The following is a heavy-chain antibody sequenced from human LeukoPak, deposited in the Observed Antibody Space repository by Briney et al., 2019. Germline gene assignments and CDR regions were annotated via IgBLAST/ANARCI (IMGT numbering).Heavy chain of an antibody. Sequence: SETLSLTCTVSGGSISSGGYYWSWIRQHPGKGLEWIGYIYYSGSTYYNPSLKSRVTISVDTSKNQFSLKLSSVTAADTAVYYCAHSYSDYVYAWDYWGQGTLVTVSS. CDR3: AHSYSDYVYAWDY. CDR2: IYYSGST. CDR1: GGSISSGGYY. D-gene: IGHD4-11*01. J-gene: IGHJ4*02. V-gene: IGHV4-31*03.